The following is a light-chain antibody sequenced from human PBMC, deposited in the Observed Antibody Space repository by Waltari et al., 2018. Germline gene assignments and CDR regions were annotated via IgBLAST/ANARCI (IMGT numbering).Light chain of an antibody. Sequence: TVVTQEPSVTVTPGGTVTLTCASRTGAVTSGDYANWFQQKPGQAPRSLIFGANNKYAWTPARFSGSLLGGKAALTLSGVQPEDEAEYYCLLYYGGLWVFGGWTKLTVL. V-gene: IGLV7-43*01. J-gene: IGLJ3*02. CDR1: TGAVTSGDY. CDR3: LLYYGGLWV. CDR2: GAN.